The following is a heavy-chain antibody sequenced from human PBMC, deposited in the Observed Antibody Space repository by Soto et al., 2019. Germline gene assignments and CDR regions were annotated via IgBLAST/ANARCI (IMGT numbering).Heavy chain of an antibody. D-gene: IGHD3-10*01. CDR1: GGSFSGYY. CDR2: INHSGST. J-gene: IGHJ4*02. CDR3: ASNRRKNYYGSGSYYPFDY. V-gene: IGHV4-34*01. Sequence: QVQLQQWGAGLLKPSETLSLTCAVYGGSFSGYYWSWIRQPPGKGLEWMGEINHSGSTNYNPSLTRRFTISVDTSKNQFSMKRSSVTAADTAVYYCASNRRKNYYGSGSYYPFDYWGQGTLVTVSS.